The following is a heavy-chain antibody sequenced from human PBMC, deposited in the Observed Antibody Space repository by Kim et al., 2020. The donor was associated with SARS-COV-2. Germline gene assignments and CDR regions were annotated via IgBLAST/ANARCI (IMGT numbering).Heavy chain of an antibody. V-gene: IGHV1-3*01. J-gene: IGHJ4*02. CDR3: AREAVAGSFDH. Sequence: NTRYSQKFQARASITRDTSATTAYLELSGLRSEDTAVYYCAREAVAGSFDHWGQGTLVTVSS. D-gene: IGHD6-19*01. CDR2: NT.